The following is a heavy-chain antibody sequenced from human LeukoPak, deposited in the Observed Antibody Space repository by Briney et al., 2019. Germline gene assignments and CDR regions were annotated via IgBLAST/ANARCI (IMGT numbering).Heavy chain of an antibody. J-gene: IGHJ4*02. Sequence: GESLKISCKGSGYSFTNSWIAWVRQMPGKGLEWMGIIYPGDSDTRYSPSFQGQVTISADKSITTAYLQWSSLKASDTAMYYCARLFSHGCGDYWGQGTLVTVSS. D-gene: IGHD1-26*01. CDR2: IYPGDSDT. CDR1: GYSFTNSW. CDR3: ARLFSHGCGDY. V-gene: IGHV5-51*01.